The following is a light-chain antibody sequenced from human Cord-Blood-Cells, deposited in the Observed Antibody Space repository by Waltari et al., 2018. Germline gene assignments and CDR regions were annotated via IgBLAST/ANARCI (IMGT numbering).Light chain of an antibody. J-gene: IGKJ1*01. CDR2: AAS. CDR3: QQSHSTPRT. CDR1: QSISSY. Sequence: DIQMTQSPYYLSASVGYRVTITCRASQSISSYLNWYQQKPGKAPKLLIYAASSLQSGVPSRFSGSGSGTDFTLTISSLQPEDFATYYCQQSHSTPRTFGQGTKVEIK. V-gene: IGKV1-39*01.